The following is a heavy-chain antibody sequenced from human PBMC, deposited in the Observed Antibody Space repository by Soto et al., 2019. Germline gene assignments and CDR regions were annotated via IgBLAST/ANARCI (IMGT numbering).Heavy chain of an antibody. V-gene: IGHV4-34*01. Sequence: PSETLSLTSAVYGVTFIGYYWTWIRQPPGTGLEWIGEINHSGSTNYNPSLKSRVTISVDTSKNQFSLKLTSVTAADTAVYYCARDKITGLFDYWGQGTLVTVSS. CDR3: ARDKITGLFDY. CDR1: GVTFIGYY. CDR2: INHSGST. D-gene: IGHD2-8*02. J-gene: IGHJ4*02.